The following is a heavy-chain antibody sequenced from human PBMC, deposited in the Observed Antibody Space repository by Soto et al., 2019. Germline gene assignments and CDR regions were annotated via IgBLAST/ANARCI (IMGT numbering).Heavy chain of an antibody. Sequence: ASVKVSCKASGYTFTSYGISWVRQAPGQGLEWMGWISAYNGNTNYAQKLQGRVTMTTDTSTSTAYMELRSLRSDDTAVYYCARLRRDSGSYNWFDPWGQGTLVTVSS. CDR2: ISAYNGNT. CDR1: GYTFTSYG. J-gene: IGHJ5*02. CDR3: ARLRRDSGSYNWFDP. D-gene: IGHD1-26*01. V-gene: IGHV1-18*01.